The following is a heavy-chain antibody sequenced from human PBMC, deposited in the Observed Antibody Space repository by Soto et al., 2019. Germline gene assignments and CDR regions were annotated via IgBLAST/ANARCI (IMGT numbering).Heavy chain of an antibody. CDR1: GFSVSSNY. CDR2: LYSGGSS. V-gene: IGHV3-53*01. J-gene: IGHJ4*02. CDR3: ARGGFCGSGSCYFFDS. Sequence: EVPLEESGGGLIQPGESLRLSCVASGFSVSSNYMNWIRQAPGGGLEWVSSLYSGGSSYYADSVQGRFTISRDSSKNTVYLRMNSLRVDDTAVYYCARGGFCGSGSCYFFDSWGQGILVTVSS. D-gene: IGHD2-21*01.